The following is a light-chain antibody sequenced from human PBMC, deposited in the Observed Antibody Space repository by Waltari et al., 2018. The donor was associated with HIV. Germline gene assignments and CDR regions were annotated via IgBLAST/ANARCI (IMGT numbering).Light chain of an antibody. CDR3: SSYTSSSWV. J-gene: IGLJ3*02. CDR1: SRDVDSYNY. Sequence: QSALTQPASVPGSPGQSITIPCTGISRDVDSYNYACWYQQHPGKAPKLMIYDVTHRPSGVSNRFSGSKSGNTASLTISGLQAEDEADYYCSSYTSSSWVFGGGTKLTVL. CDR2: DVT. V-gene: IGLV2-14*03.